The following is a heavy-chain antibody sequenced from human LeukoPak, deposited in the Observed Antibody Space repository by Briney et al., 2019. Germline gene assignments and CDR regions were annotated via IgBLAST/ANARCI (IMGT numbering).Heavy chain of an antibody. D-gene: IGHD6-13*01. CDR1: GGSISSSNW. CDR3: ARKDSSSWYWYFDL. J-gene: IGHJ2*01. V-gene: IGHV4-4*02. Sequence: SETLSLTCAVSGGSISSSNWWSWARQPPGKGLEWIGEIYHSGSTNYNPSLKSRVTISVDKSKNQFSLKLSSVTAADTAVYYCARKDSSSWYWYFDLWGRGTLVTVSS. CDR2: IYHSGST.